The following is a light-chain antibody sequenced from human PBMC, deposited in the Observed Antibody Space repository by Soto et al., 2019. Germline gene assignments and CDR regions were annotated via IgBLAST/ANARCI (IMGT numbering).Light chain of an antibody. Sequence: DIQMTQSPSSLSASVGDRVTITCRASQGIRNGLGRYQQKPGKAPKRLIYSASTWDSGVPSRLSASGAGTEVTLAINTIQPEDFATYSGLEQNNYPLTFGPDTKVDIK. CDR1: QGIRNG. J-gene: IGKJ3*01. V-gene: IGKV1-17*01. CDR2: SAS. CDR3: LEQNNYPLT.